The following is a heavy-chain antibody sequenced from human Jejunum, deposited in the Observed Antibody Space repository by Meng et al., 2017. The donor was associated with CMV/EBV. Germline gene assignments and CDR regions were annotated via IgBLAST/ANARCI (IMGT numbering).Heavy chain of an antibody. J-gene: IGHJ4*02. Sequence: FLFSLYPMHWVRQAPGHGLEWVAVISYDGGNTYYADSVKDRFTISRDNSNNTLFLQMNNLRPEDTAVYYCARDRTSVVSPAALLFWGQGTLVTVSS. V-gene: IGHV3-30-3*01. CDR2: ISYDGGNT. CDR3: ARDRTSVVSPAALLF. D-gene: IGHD2-2*01. CDR1: FLFSLYP.